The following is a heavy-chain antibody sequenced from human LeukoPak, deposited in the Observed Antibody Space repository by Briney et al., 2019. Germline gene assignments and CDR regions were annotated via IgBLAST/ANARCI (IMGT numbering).Heavy chain of an antibody. V-gene: IGHV3-69-1*01. J-gene: IGHJ4*02. CDR1: GFTFSDFY. CDR3: GVVMCMITFGGVIPPVYFDY. CDR2: ISSSSTI. D-gene: IGHD3-16*02. Sequence: PGGSLRLSCAASGFTFSDFYMNWVPQAPGKGLEWVSSISSSSTIYYADSVKGRFTISRDNAKNSLYLQMNSLRAEDTAWTIFGVVMCMITFGGVIPPVYFDYWGQGTLVTVSS.